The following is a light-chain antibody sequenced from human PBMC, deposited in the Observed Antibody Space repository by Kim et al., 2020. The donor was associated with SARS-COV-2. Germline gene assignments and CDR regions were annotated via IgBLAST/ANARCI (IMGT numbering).Light chain of an antibody. Sequence: QSALTQPRSVSGSPGQSVTISCTGTSSDVGGYNYVSWYQLRPGKAPKLMIYAVSKRPSGVPDRFSGSKSGNTASLTISGLQAEDEADYYCCSYTGTDPSKVFGTGTKVTVL. CDR3: CSYTGTDPSKV. V-gene: IGLV2-11*01. J-gene: IGLJ1*01. CDR2: AVS. CDR1: SSDVGGYNY.